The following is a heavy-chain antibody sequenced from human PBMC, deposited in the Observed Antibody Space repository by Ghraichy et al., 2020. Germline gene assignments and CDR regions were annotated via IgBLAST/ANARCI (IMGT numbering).Heavy chain of an antibody. CDR3: ASSALGGVINLYYFDD. CDR1: GGSVSSDSYY. Sequence: SETLSLTCTVSGGSVSSDSYYWGWIRQTPGKGLEWIASIYYNGYTYYNPSLKSRVTISVDMSKNQFALKLSSVTAADTAVYYCASSALGGVINLYYFDDWGQGTLGTVSS. CDR2: IYYNGYT. D-gene: IGHD3-3*01. V-gene: IGHV4-39*01. J-gene: IGHJ4*02.